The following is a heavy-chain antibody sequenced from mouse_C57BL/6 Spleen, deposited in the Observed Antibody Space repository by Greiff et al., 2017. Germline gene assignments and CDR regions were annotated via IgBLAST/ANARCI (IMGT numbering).Heavy chain of an antibody. J-gene: IGHJ1*03. Sequence: QVQLQQSGAELVRPGSSVKLSCKASGYTFTSYWMHWVKQRPIQGLEWIGNIDPSDSETHYNQKFKDKATLTVDKSSSTASMQLSSLTSEDSAVYYCARRDYDGYWYFDVWGTGTTGTVAS. CDR3: ARRDYDGYWYFDV. D-gene: IGHD2-4*01. V-gene: IGHV1-52*01. CDR2: IDPSDSET. CDR1: GYTFTSYW.